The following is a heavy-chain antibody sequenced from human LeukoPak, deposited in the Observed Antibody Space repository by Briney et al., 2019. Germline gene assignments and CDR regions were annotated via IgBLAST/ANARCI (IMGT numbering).Heavy chain of an antibody. CDR2: INPSGSST. CDR3: AGGTTNTKGAFDM. J-gene: IGHJ3*02. V-gene: IGHV1-46*01. CDR1: GYTFTNYY. Sequence: ASVRVSCKASGYTFTNYYIHWGRQAPGQGLEWMGVINPSGSSTSYAQKFQGRVTMTRDTSTSTVYMELSSLRSEDTAEYYCAGGTTNTKGAFDMWGQGTMVTVSS. D-gene: IGHD2-8*01.